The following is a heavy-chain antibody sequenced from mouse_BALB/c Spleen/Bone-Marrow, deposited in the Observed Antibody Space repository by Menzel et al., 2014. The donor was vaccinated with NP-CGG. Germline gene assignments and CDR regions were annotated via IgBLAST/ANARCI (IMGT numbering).Heavy chain of an antibody. CDR3: ARSSFLRSYFDY. J-gene: IGHJ2*01. Sequence: QVQLKDSGAELARPGASVKMSCKASGYTFTSYTMHWVKERPGQGLEWIGYINPSTGYTNYNQKFKDKATLTADKSSSTAYMQLSSLTSEDSAVYYCARSSFLRSYFDYWGQGTTLTVSS. CDR1: GYTFTSYT. CDR2: INPSTGYT. D-gene: IGHD1-2*01. V-gene: IGHV1-4*01.